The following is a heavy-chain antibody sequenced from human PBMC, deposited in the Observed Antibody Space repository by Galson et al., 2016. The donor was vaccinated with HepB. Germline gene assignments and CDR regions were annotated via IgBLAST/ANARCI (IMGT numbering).Heavy chain of an antibody. J-gene: IGHJ4*02. V-gene: IGHV1-46*01. Sequence: SVKVSCKASGYTFISYYMHWVRQAPGQGLEWMGIINPSGGSTSYAQKFQGRVTMTRDTSTSTVYMELSSLRSEDTAVYSCARGVLLKGECSGGSCYSNFDYWGQGTLVTVSS. CDR1: GYTFISYY. CDR2: INPSGGST. CDR3: ARGVLLKGECSGGSCYSNFDY. D-gene: IGHD2-15*01.